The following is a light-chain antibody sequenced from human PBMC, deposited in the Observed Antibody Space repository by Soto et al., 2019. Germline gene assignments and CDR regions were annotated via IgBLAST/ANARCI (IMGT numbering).Light chain of an antibody. V-gene: IGLV1-44*01. CDR2: SDN. J-gene: IGLJ2*01. CDR3: AAWHDSQQGPV. CDR1: SSNIGSNT. Sequence: QSVLTQPPSASGTPGQRVTIPCSGSSSNIGSNTVNWYQQLPGMPPKLLIYSDNKRPSGVPDRFSGSKSGTSASLVISGLQSEDEADYYCAAWHDSQQGPVFGGGTKLTVL.